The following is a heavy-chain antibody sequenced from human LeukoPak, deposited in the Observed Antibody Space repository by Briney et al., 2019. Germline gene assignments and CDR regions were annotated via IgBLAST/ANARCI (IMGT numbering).Heavy chain of an antibody. Sequence: GGSLRLSCAASGFTFSSYAMHWVRQAPGKGLEWVAVISYDGSNKYYADSVEGRFTISRDNSKNTLYLQMNSLRAEDTAVYYCARSHGPDYYYGMDVWGQGTTVTVSS. CDR2: ISYDGSNK. D-gene: IGHD4-17*01. J-gene: IGHJ6*02. V-gene: IGHV3-30-3*01. CDR1: GFTFSSYA. CDR3: ARSHGPDYYYGMDV.